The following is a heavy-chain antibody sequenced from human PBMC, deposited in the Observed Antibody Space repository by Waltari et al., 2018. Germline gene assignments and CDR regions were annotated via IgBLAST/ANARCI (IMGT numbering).Heavy chain of an antibody. CDR3: ARGGWGFYLDD. Sequence: EVQLVESGGGLVKPGGSLRLSCAAPGLPFSSYSMNWVRQAPGKGLGWVSSISSTGSYTHYADSVKGRFTISRDNAKNSLYLQMNSLRAEDTAVYYCARGGWGFYLDDWGQGTLVTFSS. CDR1: GLPFSSYS. CDR2: ISSTGSYT. V-gene: IGHV3-21*01. D-gene: IGHD7-27*01. J-gene: IGHJ4*02.